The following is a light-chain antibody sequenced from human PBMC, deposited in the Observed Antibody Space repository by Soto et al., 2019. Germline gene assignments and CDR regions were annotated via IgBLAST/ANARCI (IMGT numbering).Light chain of an antibody. Sequence: QSVLTQPPSLSAAPGQEVTISCSGDTSNIGNYYVSWYQQFPGTAPKLLIYEDNKRPSGIPDRFSGSKSGTSATLGITGLQTGDEADYYCGTWDSSLSAGVFGRGTKVTVL. CDR3: GTWDSSLSAGV. V-gene: IGLV1-51*02. CDR2: EDN. CDR1: TSNIGNYY. J-gene: IGLJ3*02.